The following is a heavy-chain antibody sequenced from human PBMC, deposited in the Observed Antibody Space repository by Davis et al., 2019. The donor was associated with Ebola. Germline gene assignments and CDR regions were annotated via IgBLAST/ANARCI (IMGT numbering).Heavy chain of an antibody. J-gene: IGHJ4*02. CDR2: ISAYNGNT. D-gene: IGHD2-2*02. CDR3: ARDGSVAAIELDY. CDR1: GGTFTNYA. V-gene: IGHV1-18*01. Sequence: ASVKVSCKTSGGTFTNYAVNWVRQAPGQGLEWMGWISAYNGNTNYAQRFQDRVTMTTDTSTNTAYMEVRSLRSDDTAVYYCARDGSVAAIELDYWGQGTLVTVSS.